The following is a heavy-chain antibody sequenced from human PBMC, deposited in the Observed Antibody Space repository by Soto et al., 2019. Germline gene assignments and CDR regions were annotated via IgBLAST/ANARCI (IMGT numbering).Heavy chain of an antibody. CDR3: ARNFDYYGMDV. V-gene: IGHV4-38-2*01. CDR2: IYHAGSV. J-gene: IGHJ6*02. CDR1: GYSIGSGYY. Sequence: LSLTCAVSGYSIGSGYYWAWIRQSPGKGLEWIGSIYHAGSVYYNPSLNGRVALSMDTSKNHFSLKLTSVTAADTAVYYCARNFDYYGMDVWGQGTTVTVSS.